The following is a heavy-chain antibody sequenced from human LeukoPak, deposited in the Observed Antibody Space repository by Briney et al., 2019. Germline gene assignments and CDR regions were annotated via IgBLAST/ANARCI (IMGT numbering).Heavy chain of an antibody. CDR3: ARAVRFLEWLFDY. V-gene: IGHV1-2*02. CDR2: INPNSGGT. CDR1: GYTFTGYY. J-gene: IGHJ4*02. D-gene: IGHD3-3*01. Sequence: ASVKVSCKASGYTFTGYYMHWVRQAPGQGLEWMGWINPNSGGTNYAQKFQGRVTMTRDTSISTAYMELSRLRSDDTAVYYCARAVRFLEWLFDYWGQGTLVTVSS.